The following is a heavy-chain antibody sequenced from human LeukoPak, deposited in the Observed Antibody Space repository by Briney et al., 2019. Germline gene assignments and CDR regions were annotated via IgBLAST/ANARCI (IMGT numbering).Heavy chain of an antibody. V-gene: IGHV4-39*01. J-gene: IGHJ5*02. CDR3: AGRNGLFDP. Sequence: SETLSLTCTVSGGSISGSHYYWGWIRQSPGKGLEWIGSVYYTGSTYYNPSLKSRITVSVDTSKNQFSLKLGSVTAADTAVYYCAGRNGLFDPWGQGTLVTVSS. CDR1: GGSISGSHYY. CDR2: VYYTGST. D-gene: IGHD1-26*01.